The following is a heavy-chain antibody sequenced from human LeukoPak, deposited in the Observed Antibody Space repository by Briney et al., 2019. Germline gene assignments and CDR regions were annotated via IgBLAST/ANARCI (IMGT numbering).Heavy chain of an antibody. CDR1: GYTFTGYY. D-gene: IGHD3-22*01. CDR3: ASCLHYYDSSGYYMDV. V-gene: IGHV1-69*06. J-gene: IGHJ6*03. CDR2: IIPIFGTA. Sequence: ASVKVSCKASGYTFTGYYMHWVRQAPGQGLEWMGGIIPIFGTANYAQKFQGRVTITADKSTSTAYMELSSLRSEDTAVYYCASCLHYYDSSGYYMDVWGKGTTVTVSS.